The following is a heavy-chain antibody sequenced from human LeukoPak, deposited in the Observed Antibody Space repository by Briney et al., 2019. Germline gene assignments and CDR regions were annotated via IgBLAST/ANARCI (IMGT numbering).Heavy chain of an antibody. CDR1: GFTFSSAW. V-gene: IGHV3-15*07. D-gene: IGHD2-21*01. J-gene: IGHJ4*02. CDR2: IKGKADSETA. CDR3: TTSAPYLSDY. Sequence: GGSLRLSCAASGFTFSSAWMHWVRQAPGKGLEWVGRIKGKADSETADYAAPVKGRFTISRDDSKDTLYLQMNSLKTEDTAVYYCTTSAPYLSDYWGQGTLVTVSS.